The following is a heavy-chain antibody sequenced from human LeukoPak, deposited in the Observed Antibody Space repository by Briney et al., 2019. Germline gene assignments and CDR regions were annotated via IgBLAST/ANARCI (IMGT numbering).Heavy chain of an antibody. CDR1: GGSISSGSHY. V-gene: IGHV4-61*02. CDR3: ARAGGYGDYINWFDP. Sequence: SETLSLTCTVSGGSISSGSHYWSWIRQPAGKGLEYLGRVYASGSTNYNPSLKSRVTISVDTSKNQFSLRLCSVTAADTAIYYCARAGGYGDYINWFDPWGQGTLVTVSS. D-gene: IGHD4-17*01. J-gene: IGHJ5*02. CDR2: VYASGST.